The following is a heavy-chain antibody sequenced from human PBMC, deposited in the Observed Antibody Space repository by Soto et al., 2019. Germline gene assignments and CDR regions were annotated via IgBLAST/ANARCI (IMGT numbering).Heavy chain of an antibody. CDR2: IIPIFGTA. CDR3: ARVQARDYYDSSGYPSYNWFDP. D-gene: IGHD3-22*01. Sequence: SVKVSCKASGGTFSSYAISWVRQAPGQGLEWMGGIIPIFGTANYAQKFQGRVTITADESTSTAYMELSSLRSEDTAVYYCARVQARDYYDSSGYPSYNWFDPWGQGTLVTVSS. CDR1: GGTFSSYA. V-gene: IGHV1-69*13. J-gene: IGHJ5*02.